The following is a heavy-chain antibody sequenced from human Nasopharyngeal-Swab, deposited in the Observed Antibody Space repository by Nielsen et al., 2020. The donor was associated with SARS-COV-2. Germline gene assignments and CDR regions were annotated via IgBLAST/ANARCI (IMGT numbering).Heavy chain of an antibody. V-gene: IGHV3-66*01. CDR2: IYSGGST. CDR1: GFTVSSNY. J-gene: IGHJ5*02. CDR3: ARDGTGTTRKNGWFDP. Sequence: GESLKISCAASGFTVSSNYMSWARQAPGKGLEWVSVIYSGGSTYYADSVKGRFTISRDNSKNTLYLQMNSLRAEDTAVYYCARDGTGTTRKNGWFDPWGQGTLVTVSS. D-gene: IGHD1-1*01.